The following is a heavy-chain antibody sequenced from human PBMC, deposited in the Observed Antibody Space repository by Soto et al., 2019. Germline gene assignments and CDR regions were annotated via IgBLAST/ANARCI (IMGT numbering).Heavy chain of an antibody. CDR3: AHKGGGDRILDY. CDR2: IYWDGYK. Sequence: QITLKESGPTLVKPTQTLTLTCAFSGFSLRTSGVGVGWIRQPPGKALEWLALIYWDGYKHYSPSLKSRLTNPEDTSKNPVVLTMTNMDPVDTATFFCAHKGGGDRILDYWGQGTLVTVSS. V-gene: IGHV2-5*02. CDR1: GFSLRTSGVG. J-gene: IGHJ4*02. D-gene: IGHD3-16*01.